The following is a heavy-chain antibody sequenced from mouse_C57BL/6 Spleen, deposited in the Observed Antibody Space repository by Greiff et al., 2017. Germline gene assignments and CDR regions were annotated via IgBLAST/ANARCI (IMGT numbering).Heavy chain of an antibody. CDR1: GYTFTSYW. CDR2: IYPGSGST. Sequence: QVQLQQPGAELVKPGASVKMSCKASGYTFTSYWITWVKQRPGQGLEWIGDIYPGSGSTNYNEKFKSKATLTVDTSSSTAYMQLSSLTSEDSAVYYCARHLFITTVVATLDWYFDVWGTGTTVTVSS. D-gene: IGHD1-1*01. V-gene: IGHV1-55*01. J-gene: IGHJ1*03. CDR3: ARHLFITTVVATLDWYFDV.